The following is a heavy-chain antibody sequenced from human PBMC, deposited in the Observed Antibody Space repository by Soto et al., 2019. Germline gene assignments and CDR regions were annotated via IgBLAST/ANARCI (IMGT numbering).Heavy chain of an antibody. V-gene: IGHV3-66*01. Sequence: GGSLRLSCAASGFTVSSNYMSWVRQAPGKGLEWVSVIYSGGTTYYADSVKDRFTISRDNSKNTLYLQMNSMRAEDTAVYYCARFRIANYMDVWAKGTTVTVSS. CDR3: ARFRIANYMDV. D-gene: IGHD6-13*01. J-gene: IGHJ6*03. CDR2: IYSGGTT. CDR1: GFTVSSNY.